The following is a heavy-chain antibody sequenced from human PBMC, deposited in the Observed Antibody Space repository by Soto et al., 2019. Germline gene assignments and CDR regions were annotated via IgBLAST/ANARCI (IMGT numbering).Heavy chain of an antibody. Sequence: ASVKVSCKASGYTFTSYYIHWVRQAPGQGLEWMGIINPRGGITTCAQKFQGRLTMTGDTSASTVYMELSSLTSEDTAMYHCASSPAYGSSWYGIPPDLSHGMDVWGQGTTVTVSS. J-gene: IGHJ6*02. CDR3: ASSPAYGSSWYGIPPDLSHGMDV. CDR1: GYTFTSYY. V-gene: IGHV1-46*01. CDR2: INPRGGIT. D-gene: IGHD6-13*01.